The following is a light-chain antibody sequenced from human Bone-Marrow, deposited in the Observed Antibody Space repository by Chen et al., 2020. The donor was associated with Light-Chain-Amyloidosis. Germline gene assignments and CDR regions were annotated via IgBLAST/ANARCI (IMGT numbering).Light chain of an antibody. Sequence: EIVLTQSPGTLSLSPGDRAILSCRASQSVDSSYFAGYQQRPGQAPRLLIHGASSRATGIPDRVSGGGSGTDFTLTISRLEHEDFAVYYCQQYGSSPYTFGQGTKLEIK. CDR1: QSVDSSY. CDR2: GAS. J-gene: IGKJ2*01. V-gene: IGKV3-20*01. CDR3: QQYGSSPYT.